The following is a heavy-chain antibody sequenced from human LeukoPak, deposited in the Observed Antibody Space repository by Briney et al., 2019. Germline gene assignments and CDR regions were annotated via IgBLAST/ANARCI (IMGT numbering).Heavy chain of an antibody. D-gene: IGHD5-12*01. CDR3: ARGGYSGYEGDIVAAGTAHYFDY. V-gene: IGHV3-74*01. CDR1: GFTFSSYW. Sequence: PGGSLRLSCAASGFTFSSYWMHWVRQAPGKGLVWISRINSDGSGTSYADSVKGRFTISRDNAKNSLYLQMNSLRAEDTALYYCARGGYSGYEGDIVAAGTAHYFDYWGQGTLVTVSS. CDR2: INSDGSGT. J-gene: IGHJ4*02.